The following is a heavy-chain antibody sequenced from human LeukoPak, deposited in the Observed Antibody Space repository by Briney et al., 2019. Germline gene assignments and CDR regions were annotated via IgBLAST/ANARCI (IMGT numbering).Heavy chain of an antibody. V-gene: IGHV6-1*01. CDR3: AREPAEYYYDSSTGGNY. CDR1: GDSVSSNSAA. Sequence: SQTLSLTCAISGDSVSSNSAAWNRIRQSPSRGLEWLGRTYYRSKWYNDYAVSVKSRITINPDTSKNQFSLQLNSVTPEDTAVYYCAREPAEYYYDSSTGGNYWGQGTLVTVSS. CDR2: TYYRSKWYN. J-gene: IGHJ4*02. D-gene: IGHD3-22*01.